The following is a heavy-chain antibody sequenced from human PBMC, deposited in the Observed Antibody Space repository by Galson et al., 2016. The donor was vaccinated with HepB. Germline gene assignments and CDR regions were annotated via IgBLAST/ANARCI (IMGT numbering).Heavy chain of an antibody. D-gene: IGHD1-26*01. CDR3: ARVGQVGARVKYFDY. CDR2: VSYDGSKT. J-gene: IGHJ4*02. V-gene: IGHV3-30-3*01. Sequence: SLRLSCAASGFPFSTYAMHWVRQAPGKGLEGVAIVSYDGSKTCYADSVKGRFTISRDNSKNTLYLQMNSLRAEDTAMYYCARVGQVGARVKYFDYWGQGTLVTVSS. CDR1: GFPFSTYA.